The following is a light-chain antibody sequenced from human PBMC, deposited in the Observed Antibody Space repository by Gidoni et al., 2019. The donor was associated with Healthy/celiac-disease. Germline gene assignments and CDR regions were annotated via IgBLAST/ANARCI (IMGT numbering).Light chain of an antibody. J-gene: IGKJ1*01. CDR2: AAS. CDR1: QSISSY. V-gene: IGKV1-39*01. CDR3: QQSDSTPGT. Sequence: DIQMTQSPSSLSASVGDRVTITCRASQSISSYLNWYQQKPGKAPKLLIYAASSLQSGVPSRFSGSGSGTDFTLTISSLQPEDFATYYCQQSDSTPGTFXQXTKVEIK.